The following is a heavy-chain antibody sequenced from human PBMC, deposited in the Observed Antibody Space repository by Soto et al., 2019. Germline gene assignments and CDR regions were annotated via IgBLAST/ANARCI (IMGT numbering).Heavy chain of an antibody. J-gene: IGHJ6*02. Sequence: GGSLRLSCAASGFTFSSYGMHWVRQAPGKGLEWVAVISYDGSNKYYADSVKGRFTISRDNSKNTLYLQMNSLRAEDTAVYYCAKDGRDGVAGRFYYYGMDFWGQGTTVTVSS. D-gene: IGHD6-19*01. CDR3: AKDGRDGVAGRFYYYGMDF. CDR2: ISYDGSNK. CDR1: GFTFSSYG. V-gene: IGHV3-30*18.